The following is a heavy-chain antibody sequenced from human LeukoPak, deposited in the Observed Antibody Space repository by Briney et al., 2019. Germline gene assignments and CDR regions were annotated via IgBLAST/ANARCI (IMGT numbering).Heavy chain of an antibody. CDR3: ARENPHFWSGPPHYYYGMDV. D-gene: IGHD3-3*02. Sequence: ASVTVSCKASGGTFSSYAISWVRQAAGQGLEWMGGIIPVFGTANYAQKFQGRVTITADESTSTAYMELSSLRSEDTAVYYCARENPHFWSGPPHYYYGMDVWGQGTTVTVSS. J-gene: IGHJ6*02. CDR2: IIPVFGTA. V-gene: IGHV1-69*13. CDR1: GGTFSSYA.